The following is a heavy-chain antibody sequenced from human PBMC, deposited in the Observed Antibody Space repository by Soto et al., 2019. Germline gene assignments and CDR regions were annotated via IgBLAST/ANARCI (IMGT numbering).Heavy chain of an antibody. CDR1: GFTFSDYY. V-gene: IGHV3-11*01. J-gene: IGHJ4*02. D-gene: IGHD3-9*01. CDR3: ARRKTGYDLDY. CDR2: ISSSGSII. Sequence: QVQLVESGGGLVKPGGSLRLSCAASGFTFSDYYMSWIHQAPGKGLEWVSYISSSGSIIYHADSVKGRFTISRDNAKKSLYLEMNSLRAEDTAVYYCARRKTGYDLDYWGQGTLVTVSS.